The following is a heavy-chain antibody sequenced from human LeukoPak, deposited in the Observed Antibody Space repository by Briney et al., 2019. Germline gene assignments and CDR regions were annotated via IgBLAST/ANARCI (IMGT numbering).Heavy chain of an antibody. J-gene: IGHJ4*02. CDR3: AKQGYYVYYFDY. D-gene: IGHD3-3*01. CDR1: GFTFSSYA. Sequence: GGSLRLSCAASGFTFSSYAMSWVRQAPGKGLEWVSAISGSGGSTYYADSVEGRFTISRDNSKNTLYLQKNSLRAEDTAVYYCAKQGYYVYYFDYWGQGTLVTVSS. V-gene: IGHV3-23*01. CDR2: ISGSGGST.